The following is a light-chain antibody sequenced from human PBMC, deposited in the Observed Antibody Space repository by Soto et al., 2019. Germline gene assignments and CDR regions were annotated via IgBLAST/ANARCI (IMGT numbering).Light chain of an antibody. CDR2: SAS. CDR1: QALSNY. CDR3: QQLYARPFV. J-gene: IGKJ5*01. V-gene: IGKV1-9*01. Sequence: LTHSPALLSASLGDTVTITCGASQALSNYLAWYQQKPGKAPDLLIYSASTLQSGVPSRFSGSGSETEVSLTIRVLQTEDLATYFSQQLYARPFVFGQGTRLEIK.